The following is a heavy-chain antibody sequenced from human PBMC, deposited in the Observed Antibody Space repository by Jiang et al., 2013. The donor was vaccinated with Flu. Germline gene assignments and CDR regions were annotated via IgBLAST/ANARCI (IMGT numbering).Heavy chain of an antibody. V-gene: IGHV4-59*01. J-gene: IGHJ5*02. D-gene: IGHD7-27*01. CDR3: ARDTWVNWGRWFDP. Sequence: SGSGLVKPSETLSLTCTVSGGSISSYYWSWIRQPPGKGLEWIGYIYHSGSSNYNPSLKSRVSMSVDTSKNQFSLKLSSVTAADTAVYYCARDTWVNWGRWFDPWGQGTLGHRLL. CDR1: GGSISSYY. CDR2: IYHSGSS.